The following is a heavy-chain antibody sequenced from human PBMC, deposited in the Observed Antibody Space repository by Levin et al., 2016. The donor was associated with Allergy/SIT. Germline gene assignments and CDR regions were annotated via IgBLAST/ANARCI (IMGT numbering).Heavy chain of an antibody. Sequence: GESLKISCAASGFTFSSYGMHWVRQAPGKGLEWVAVIWYDGSNKYYADSVKGRFTISRDNSKNTLYLQMNSLRAEDTAVYYCAGAYYYDSSVLFPLDVWGQGTTVTVSS. CDR3: AGAYYYDSSVLFPLDV. CDR2: IWYDGSNK. V-gene: IGHV3-33*01. J-gene: IGHJ6*02. CDR1: GFTFSSYG. D-gene: IGHD3-22*01.